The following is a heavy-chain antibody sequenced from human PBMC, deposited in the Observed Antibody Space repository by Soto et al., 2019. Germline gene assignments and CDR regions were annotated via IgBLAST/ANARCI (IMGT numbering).Heavy chain of an antibody. CDR3: ARTDKYNSQSSGWASRFDY. V-gene: IGHV3-23*01. CDR2: FTSGGST. J-gene: IGHJ4*02. CDR1: GFIFSNYA. Sequence: EVQLLESGGDLVQPGGSLRLSCAASGFIFSNYAMTWVRQAPGKGPEWVSTFTSGGSTYYRDTVKGRFTISRDNSKTTLYLQMNSLRAEDTAVYYCARTDKYNSQSSGWASRFDYWGQRTLVTVSS. D-gene: IGHD6-19*01.